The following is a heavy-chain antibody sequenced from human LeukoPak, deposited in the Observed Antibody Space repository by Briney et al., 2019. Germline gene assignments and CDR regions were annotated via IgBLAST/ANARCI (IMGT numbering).Heavy chain of an antibody. CDR3: ARAGYCGSGSYYDY. V-gene: IGHV1-8*01. J-gene: IGHJ4*02. Sequence: ASVKVSCKASGYTFTSYEINWVRQATGQGLEWMGWMNPNSGNTGYAQKFQGRVTMTRNTSISTAYMELSSLRSEDTAVYYCARAGYCGSGSYYDYWGQGTLVTVSS. D-gene: IGHD3-10*01. CDR1: GYTFTSYE. CDR2: MNPNSGNT.